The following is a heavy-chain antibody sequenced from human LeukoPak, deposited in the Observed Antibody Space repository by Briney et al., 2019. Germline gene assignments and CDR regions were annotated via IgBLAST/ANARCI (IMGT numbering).Heavy chain of an antibody. CDR2: INPNSGVT. D-gene: IGHD4-17*01. CDR1: GYTFTSYD. J-gene: IGHJ4*02. V-gene: IGHV1-2*06. Sequence: GASVKVSCKASGYTFTSYDINWVRQAPGQGLEWMGRINPNSGVTIYAQKFQGRVTLTRDTSITTAYMELSSLRSDDTAVYYCARTDGADYWGQGTLVTVSS. CDR3: ARTDGADY.